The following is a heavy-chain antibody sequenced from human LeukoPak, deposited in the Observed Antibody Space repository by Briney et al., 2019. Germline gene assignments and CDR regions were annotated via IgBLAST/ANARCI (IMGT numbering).Heavy chain of an antibody. CDR1: RDSASSSTDA. Sequence: SQTLSLTCAISRDSASSSTDAWNWIRQSPSSGLEWRGRTYYRSKWYNDYAVSVEGRITINPDTSKNQFSLQLNSVTPEDTAVYYCARGANRVFDYWGQGTLVTVSS. CDR2: TYYRSKWYN. CDR3: ARGANRVFDY. V-gene: IGHV6-1*01. D-gene: IGHD1-14*01. J-gene: IGHJ4*02.